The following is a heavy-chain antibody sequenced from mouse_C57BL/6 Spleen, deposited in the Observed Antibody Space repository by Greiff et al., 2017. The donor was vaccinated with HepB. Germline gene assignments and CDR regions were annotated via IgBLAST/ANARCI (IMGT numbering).Heavy chain of an antibody. J-gene: IGHJ2*01. CDR1: GYTFTSYT. Sequence: VQLQQSGAELVKPGASVKMSCKASGYTFTSYTMHWVKQRPGQGLEWIGYINPSSGYTKYTQKFKNKATLTADKSSSTAYMQLSSLTSEDSAVYYCAVSPASYSDSGYWGKGTTLTVSS. CDR3: AVSPASYSDSGY. D-gene: IGHD2-12*01. V-gene: IGHV1-4*01. CDR2: INPSSGYT.